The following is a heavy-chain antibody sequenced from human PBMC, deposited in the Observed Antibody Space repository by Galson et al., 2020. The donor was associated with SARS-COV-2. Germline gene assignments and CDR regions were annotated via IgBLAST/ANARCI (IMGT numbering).Heavy chain of an antibody. D-gene: IGHD3-3*01. J-gene: IGHJ4*02. V-gene: IGHV1-8*01. CDR2: MNPNSGNT. CDR3: ARGFYYDFWSGYYTGGHRNFDY. Sequence: ASVKVSCKASGYTFTSYDINWVRQATGQGLEWMGWMNPNSGNTGYAQKFQGRVTMTRNTSISTAYMELSSLRSEDTAVYYCARGFYYDFWSGYYTGGHRNFDYWGQGTLVTVSS. CDR1: GYTFTSYD.